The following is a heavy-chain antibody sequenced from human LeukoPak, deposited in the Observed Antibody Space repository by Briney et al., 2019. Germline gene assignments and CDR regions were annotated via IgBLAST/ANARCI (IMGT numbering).Heavy chain of an antibody. CDR1: GFTFSDYY. V-gene: IGHV3-11*06. CDR2: ISSSSSSYT. J-gene: IGHJ3*02. Sequence: PGGSLRLSCAASGFTFSDYYMSWIRQAPGKGLEWVSYISSSSSSYTNYADSVKGRFTISRDNAKNSLYLQMNSLRAEDTAVYYCARERDCSSTSYLPGYSSSCGAFDIWGQGTMVTVSS. D-gene: IGHD2-2*01. CDR3: ARERDCSSTSYLPGYSSSCGAFDI.